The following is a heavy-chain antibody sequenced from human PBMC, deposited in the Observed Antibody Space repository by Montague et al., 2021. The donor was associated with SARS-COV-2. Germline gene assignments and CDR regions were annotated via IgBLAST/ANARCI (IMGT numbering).Heavy chain of an antibody. CDR3: ARDQTVLEWIWYGMDV. CDR1: GGSFSTYY. Sequence: SETLSLTCAVYGGSFSTYYWSWIRQSPGKGLEWIGNIDHSGNTXXXPSXXXRVSMSVDTSSSQFSLYLTSVTAADAAVYYCARDQTVLEWIWYGMDVWGPGTTVTVSS. D-gene: IGHD3-3*01. J-gene: IGHJ6*02. V-gene: IGHV4-34*01. CDR2: IDHSGNT.